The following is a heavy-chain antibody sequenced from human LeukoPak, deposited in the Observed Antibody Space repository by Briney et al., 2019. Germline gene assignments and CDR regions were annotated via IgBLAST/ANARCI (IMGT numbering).Heavy chain of an antibody. D-gene: IGHD6-13*01. CDR1: GFTFSSYA. Sequence: AGSLRLSCAASGFTFSSYAMSWVRQAPGKGREWVSAISGSGGSTYYADSVKGQFNIYKDNSKNTLYLQMNRLRAEDTGVYYCAKRIAAAGNVDYWGQGTLVTVSS. CDR3: AKRIAAAGNVDY. CDR2: ISGSGGST. J-gene: IGHJ4*02. V-gene: IGHV3-23*01.